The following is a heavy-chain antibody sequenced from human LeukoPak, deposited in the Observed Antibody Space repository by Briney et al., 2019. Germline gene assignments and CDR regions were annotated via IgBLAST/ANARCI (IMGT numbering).Heavy chain of an antibody. V-gene: IGHV1-18*01. J-gene: IGHJ4*02. CDR2: ISAYNGNT. CDR3: ARVLRYFDPFPTGGDY. D-gene: IGHD3-9*01. CDR1: GYTFTSYG. Sequence: ASVKVSCKASGYTFTSYGISWVRQAPGQGLEWMGWISAYNGNTNYAQRLQGRVTMTTDTSTSTAYMELRSLRSDDTAVYYCARVLRYFDPFPTGGDYWGQGTLVTVSS.